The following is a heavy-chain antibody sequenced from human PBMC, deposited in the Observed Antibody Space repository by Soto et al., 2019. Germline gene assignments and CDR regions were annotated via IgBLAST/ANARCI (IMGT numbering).Heavy chain of an antibody. V-gene: IGHV3-73*01. CDR1: GFTFSGSA. J-gene: IGHJ6*03. D-gene: IGHD2-2*01. CDR2: IRSKANSYAT. Sequence: EVQLVESGGGLVQPGGSLKLSCAASGFTFSGSAMHWVRQASGKGLEWVGRIRSKANSYATAYAASVKGRFTISRDDSKNTAYLQMNSLKTEDTAVYYCTRRWVPAATHYYYYYMDVWGKGTTVTVSS. CDR3: TRRWVPAATHYYYYYMDV.